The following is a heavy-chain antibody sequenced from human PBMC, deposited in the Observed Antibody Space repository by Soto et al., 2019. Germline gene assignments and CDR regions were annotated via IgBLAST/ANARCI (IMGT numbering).Heavy chain of an antibody. D-gene: IGHD5-12*01. CDR1: GGSIRSYY. Sequence: TLSITCTVSGGSIRSYYWSWIRQPPGKGLEWIGYIYYSGSTNYNPSLKSRVTISVDTSKNQFSLKLSSVTAADTAVYYCARVKLRSRYFDYWGQGTLVTVPQ. CDR3: ARVKLRSRYFDY. V-gene: IGHV4-59*01. CDR2: IYYSGST. J-gene: IGHJ4*02.